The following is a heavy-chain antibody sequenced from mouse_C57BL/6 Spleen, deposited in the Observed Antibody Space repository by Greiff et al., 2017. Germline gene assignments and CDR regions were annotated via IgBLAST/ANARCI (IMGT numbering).Heavy chain of an antibody. CDR3: KRMRWLLRGGFAY. D-gene: IGHD2-3*01. CDR2: IDPETGGT. Sequence: VQLQQSGAELVRPGASVTLSCKASGYTFTDYEMHWVKQTPVHGLEWIGAIDPETGGTAYNQKFKGKAILTADKSSSTAYMELRSLTSEDSAVYYCKRMRWLLRGGFAYWGQGTLVTVSA. CDR1: GYTFTDYE. J-gene: IGHJ3*01. V-gene: IGHV1-15*01.